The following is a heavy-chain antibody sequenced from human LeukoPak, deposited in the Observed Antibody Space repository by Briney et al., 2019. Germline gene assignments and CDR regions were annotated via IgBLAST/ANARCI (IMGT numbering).Heavy chain of an antibody. CDR2: VNTNTGKT. Sequence: GASVKVSCKASGYTFSAYEINWVRQASGQGLEWVGWVNTNTGKTDYAQKFQGRVTMTRATSLSTVYMELSGLRSDDTAVYYSARHTSWYPNGYWGQGTLVTVSS. D-gene: IGHD1-14*01. J-gene: IGHJ4*02. V-gene: IGHV1-8*02. CDR3: ARHTSWYPNGY. CDR1: GYTFSAYE.